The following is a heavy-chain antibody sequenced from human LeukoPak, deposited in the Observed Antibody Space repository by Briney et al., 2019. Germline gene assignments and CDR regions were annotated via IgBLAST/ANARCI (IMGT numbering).Heavy chain of an antibody. CDR3: ARDLVWSGPFNKGSFDY. CDR2: INEDGSEK. J-gene: IGHJ4*02. Sequence: GGSLRLSCAASGFTFSSYAMSWVRQAPGKGLEWVANINEDGSEKYYVHPVKGRFTISRDNAKKSLSLQMNTLRAEDTAVYYCARDLVWSGPFNKGSFDYWGQGALVTVSS. V-gene: IGHV3-7*01. D-gene: IGHD3-3*01. CDR1: GFTFSSYA.